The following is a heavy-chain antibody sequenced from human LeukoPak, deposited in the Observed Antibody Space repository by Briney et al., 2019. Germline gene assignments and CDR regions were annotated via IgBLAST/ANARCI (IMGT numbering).Heavy chain of an antibody. CDR1: GGSISSSSYY. CDR2: IYYSGST. V-gene: IGHV4-39*01. CDR3: ARWGFTEYYYDSSGYYYVNYFDY. J-gene: IGHJ4*02. D-gene: IGHD3-22*01. Sequence: SETLSLTCTVSGGSISSSSYYWGWIRQPPGKGLAWIGSIYYSGSTYYNPSLKSRVTISVDTSKNQFSLKLSSVTAADTAVYYCARWGFTEYYYDSSGYYYVNYFDYWGQGTLVTVSS.